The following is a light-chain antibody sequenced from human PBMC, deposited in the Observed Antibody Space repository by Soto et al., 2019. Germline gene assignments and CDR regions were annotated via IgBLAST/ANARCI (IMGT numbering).Light chain of an antibody. CDR2: GTS. CDR3: LQDDRYPRT. Sequence: AIQMTQSPSSLSASVGDRVIITCRASQAIRTELGWYQQRPGKAPKLLIYGTSNLQSGVPSRFSGSGSGTDFTLTINGLQPEDFATYYCLQDDRYPRTFGQGTKVDVK. J-gene: IGKJ1*01. V-gene: IGKV1-6*01. CDR1: QAIRTE.